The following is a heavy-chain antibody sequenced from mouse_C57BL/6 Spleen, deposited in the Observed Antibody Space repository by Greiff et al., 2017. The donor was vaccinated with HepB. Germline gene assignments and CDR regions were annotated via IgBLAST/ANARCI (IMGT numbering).Heavy chain of an antibody. J-gene: IGHJ1*03. CDR2: ISSGGSYT. D-gene: IGHD1-1*01. Sequence: DVKLVESGGDLVKPGGSLKLSCAASGFTFSSYGMSWVRQTPDKRLEWVATISSGGSYTYYPDSVKGRFTISRDNAKNTLYLQMSSLKSEDTAMYYCARHPFITPVSHWYFDVWGTGTTVTVSS. CDR3: ARHPFITPVSHWYFDV. CDR1: GFTFSSYG. V-gene: IGHV5-6*02.